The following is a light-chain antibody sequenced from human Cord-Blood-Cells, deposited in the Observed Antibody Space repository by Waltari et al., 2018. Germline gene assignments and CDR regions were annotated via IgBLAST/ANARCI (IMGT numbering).Light chain of an antibody. CDR3: QQYYSYHT. J-gene: IGKJ3*01. CDR1: QGISSY. Sequence: GDRVTITCRASQGISSYLAWYQQKPGKAPKLLIYAASTLQSGVPSRFSGSGSGTDFTLTISCLQSEDFATYYCQQYYSYHTFGPGTKVDIK. V-gene: IGKV1-8*01. CDR2: AAS.